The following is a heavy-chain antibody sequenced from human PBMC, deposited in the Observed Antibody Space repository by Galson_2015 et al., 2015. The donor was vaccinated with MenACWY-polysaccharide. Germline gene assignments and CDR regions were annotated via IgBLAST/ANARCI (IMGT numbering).Heavy chain of an antibody. V-gene: IGHV3-23*01. D-gene: IGHD3-3*02. J-gene: IGHJ4*02. CDR1: GFSFSANG. CDR2: SGSGGGL. CDR3: AKVCPRSIWTMGIDY. Sequence: SMRLSCAAYGFSFSANGMRWVRQAAGRGLEWVSGSGSGGGLYYAASVKGRFTVSRDTSINTLYLQMNNLRAEDTAVYYCAKVCPRSIWTMGIDYWGQGTLVTVSS.